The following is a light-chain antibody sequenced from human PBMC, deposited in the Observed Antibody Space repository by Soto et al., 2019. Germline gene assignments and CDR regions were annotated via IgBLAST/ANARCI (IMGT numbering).Light chain of an antibody. CDR3: QQYSSSPLT. CDR1: QGVNRYY. CDR2: GTS. J-gene: IGKJ4*01. V-gene: IGKV3-20*01. Sequence: ENVLTQSPGTLSLSPGERATLSCRASQGVNRYYLAWYQQKPGQAPTLLIHGTSTRATGIPDRFSGSGSGTDFTLTISRLEPEDFAVYYCQQYSSSPLTFGGGTKVDI.